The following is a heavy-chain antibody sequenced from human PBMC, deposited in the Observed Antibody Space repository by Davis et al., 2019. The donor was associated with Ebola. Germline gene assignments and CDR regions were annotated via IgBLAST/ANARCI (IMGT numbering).Heavy chain of an antibody. V-gene: IGHV4-59*01. Sequence: SETLSLTCTVSGASISSYYWTWIRQPPGKGLEWIAYMYNGGSANYNPSLKSRVTISMDTSKNQFSLKMSSVTAADTAVYYCARDGYNYSYFDYWGQGTLVTVSS. CDR2: MYNGGSA. J-gene: IGHJ4*02. D-gene: IGHD5-24*01. CDR1: GASISSYY. CDR3: ARDGYNYSYFDY.